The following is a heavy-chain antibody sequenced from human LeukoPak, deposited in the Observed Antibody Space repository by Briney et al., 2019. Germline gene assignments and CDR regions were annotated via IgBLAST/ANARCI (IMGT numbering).Heavy chain of an antibody. CDR3: ARVSTGVYCSGGSCYSDAEYFQH. V-gene: IGHV3-69-1*01. D-gene: IGHD2-15*01. Sequence: GGSLRLSCAASGFTFDDYGMSWVRQAPGKGLEWVSSITSSRSTYYADSVKGRFTISRDNAKNSLYLEMNSLRVEDTAVYYCARVSTGVYCSGGSCYSDAEYFQHWGQGTLVTVSS. J-gene: IGHJ1*01. CDR1: GFTFDDYG. CDR2: ITSSRST.